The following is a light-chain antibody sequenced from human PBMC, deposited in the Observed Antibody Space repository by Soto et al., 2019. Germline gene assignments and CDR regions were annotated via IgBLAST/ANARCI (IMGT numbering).Light chain of an antibody. J-gene: IGKJ1*01. CDR2: AAS. Sequence: SQLTPSPSTLSTSVGDRVTITCRASQSISGWLAWYQQKPGKAPKLLIYAASSLQSGVPSRFSGSGSGTEFTLTISSLQPEDFATYYCLQHHSSPWTFGQGTKADI. V-gene: IGKV1-5*01. CDR1: QSISGW. CDR3: LQHHSSPWT.